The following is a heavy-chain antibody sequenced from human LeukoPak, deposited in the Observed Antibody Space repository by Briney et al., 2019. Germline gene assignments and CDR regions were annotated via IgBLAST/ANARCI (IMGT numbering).Heavy chain of an antibody. CDR1: GFTFSCYA. D-gene: IGHD3-22*01. CDR3: AKRAGIYGYNDSSGYFPFYY. Sequence: GGSLSLSCAASGFTFSCYAMSWVRQAPGKGLEWVSAISGSGGSTYYVDSVKGRFTISRDNSKNTLYLQMNSLRAEDTAVYYCAKRAGIYGYNDSSGYFPFYYRGQGALVTVSS. V-gene: IGHV3-23*01. CDR2: ISGSGGST. J-gene: IGHJ4*02.